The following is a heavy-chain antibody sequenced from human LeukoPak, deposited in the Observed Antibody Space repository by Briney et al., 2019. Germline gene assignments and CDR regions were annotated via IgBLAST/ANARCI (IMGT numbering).Heavy chain of an antibody. CDR2: IYYSGST. CDR1: GGSISSYY. V-gene: IGHV4-59*12. D-gene: IGHD3-10*01. J-gene: IGHJ4*02. Sequence: SETLSLTCTVSGGSISSYYWSWIRQPPGKGLEWIGYIYYSGSTNYNPSLKSRVTISVDTSKNQFSLKLSSVTAADTAVYYCARAKMVRGAPGGYWGQGTLVTVSS. CDR3: ARAKMVRGAPGGY.